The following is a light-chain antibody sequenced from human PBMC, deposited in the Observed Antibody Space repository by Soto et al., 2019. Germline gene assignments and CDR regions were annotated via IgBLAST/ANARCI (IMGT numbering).Light chain of an antibody. J-gene: IGKJ4*02. CDR2: EVS. CDR1: QSVGNS. CDR3: HRPSGWPLT. V-gene: IGKV3-11*01. Sequence: EIVLTQSPAILSLPPGERATLSCRASQSVGNSLAWYQQKPGQAPGLLIHEVSTRATGIPARFSGSGSGTDFTLTSSSLEAEDFAVYYCHRPSGWPLTFGAGTRVEIK.